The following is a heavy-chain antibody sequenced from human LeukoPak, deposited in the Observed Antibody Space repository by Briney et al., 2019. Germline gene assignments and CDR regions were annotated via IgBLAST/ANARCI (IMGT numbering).Heavy chain of an antibody. D-gene: IGHD6-19*01. CDR1: GYTFTSYD. CDR3: ARVGGSGWSYYFDY. Sequence: ASVTVSCKASGYTFTSYDINWVRQATGQGLEWMGWMNPNSGNTGYAQKFQGRVTMTRNTSISTGYMELSSLRSEDTAVYYCARVGGSGWSYYFDYWGQGTLVTVSS. V-gene: IGHV1-8*01. CDR2: MNPNSGNT. J-gene: IGHJ4*02.